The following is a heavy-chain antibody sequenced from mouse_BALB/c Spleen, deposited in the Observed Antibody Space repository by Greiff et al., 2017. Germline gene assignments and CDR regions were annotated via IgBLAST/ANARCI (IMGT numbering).Heavy chain of an antibody. CDR3: ARTSDGSSSFAY. D-gene: IGHD1-1*01. V-gene: IGHV5-17*02. Sequence: EVQVVESGGGLVQPGGSRKLSCAASGFTFSSFGMHWVRQAPEKGLEWVAYISSGSSTIYYADTVKGRFTISRDNPKNTLFLQMTSLRSEDTAMYYCARTSDGSSSFAYWGQGTLVTGAA. CDR2: ISSGSSTI. J-gene: IGHJ3*01. CDR1: GFTFSSFG.